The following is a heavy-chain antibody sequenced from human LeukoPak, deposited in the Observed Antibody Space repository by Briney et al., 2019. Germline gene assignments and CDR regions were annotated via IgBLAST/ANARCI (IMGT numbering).Heavy chain of an antibody. D-gene: IGHD6-13*01. CDR1: GGTFSSYA. CDR3: ARDHGSWYYFDY. V-gene: IGHV1-69*13. J-gene: IGHJ4*02. Sequence: SVKVSXKASGGTFSSYAISWMRQAPGQGLEWMGGIIPIFGTANYAQKFQGRVTITADESTSTAYMELSSLRSEDTAVYYCARDHGSWYYFDYWGQGTLVTVSS. CDR2: IIPIFGTA.